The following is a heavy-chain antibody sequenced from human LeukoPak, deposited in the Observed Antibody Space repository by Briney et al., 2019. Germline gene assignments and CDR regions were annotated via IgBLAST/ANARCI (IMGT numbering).Heavy chain of an antibody. CDR1: GFTFSSYA. V-gene: IGHV3-23*01. CDR2: ISGSGGST. CDR3: AKVGCSSTNCLVDY. Sequence: GGSLRLSCAASGFTFSSYAMSWVRQAPGKGLEWVSAISGSGGSTYYADSVKGRFTISRDNSKNTLYLQMNSLRAEDTAVYYCAKVGCSSTNCLVDYWGQGTLATVSS. J-gene: IGHJ4*02. D-gene: IGHD2-2*01.